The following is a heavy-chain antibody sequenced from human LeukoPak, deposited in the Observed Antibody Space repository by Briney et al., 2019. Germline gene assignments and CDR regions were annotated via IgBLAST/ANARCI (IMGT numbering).Heavy chain of an antibody. Sequence: ASVKVSCKASGGTFSSYAISWVRQAPGQGLEWMGGIIPIFGTANYAQKFQGRVTITTDESTSTAYMKLSSLRSEDTAVYYCALGYSYNSIYFDYWGQGTLVTVSS. CDR3: ALGYSYNSIYFDY. CDR1: GGTFSSYA. CDR2: IIPIFGTA. D-gene: IGHD5-18*01. V-gene: IGHV1-69*05. J-gene: IGHJ4*02.